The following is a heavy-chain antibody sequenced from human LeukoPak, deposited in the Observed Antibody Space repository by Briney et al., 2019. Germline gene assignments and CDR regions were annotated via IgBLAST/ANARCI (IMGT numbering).Heavy chain of an antibody. CDR3: ARDWGPYYYDSSGYYHFDY. J-gene: IGHJ4*02. V-gene: IGHV3-48*01. CDR1: GFTFSSHS. Sequence: GGSLRLSCAASGFTFSSHSMNWVRQAPGKGLEWVSYISSSSSTIYYADSVKGRFTISRDNAKNSLYLQMNSLRAEDTAVYYCARDWGPYYYDSSGYYHFDYWGQGTLVTVSS. D-gene: IGHD3-22*01. CDR2: ISSSSSTI.